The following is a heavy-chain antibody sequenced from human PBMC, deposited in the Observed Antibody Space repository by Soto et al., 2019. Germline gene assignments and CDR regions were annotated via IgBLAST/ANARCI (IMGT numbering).Heavy chain of an antibody. CDR2: IIPIFGTA. V-gene: IGHV1-69*06. CDR1: GGTFSSYA. CDR3: VRDRESWVLVADYSYYYGKDV. J-gene: IGHJ6*02. D-gene: IGHD2-15*01. Sequence: QVQLVQSGAEVKKPGSSVKVSCKASGGTFSSYAISWVRQAPGQVLEWMGGIIPIFGTANYAQTFQGRVTITADKSTSTAYMELSSLRSEDTVVYYCVRDRESWVLVADYSYYYGKDVLGQGTTVTV.